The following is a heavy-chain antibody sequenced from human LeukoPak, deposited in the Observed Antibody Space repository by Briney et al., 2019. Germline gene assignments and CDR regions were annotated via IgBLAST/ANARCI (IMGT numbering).Heavy chain of an antibody. J-gene: IGHJ6*03. Sequence: ASVKVSCKVSGGSFNDYAISLLRQAPGQGLEWVGGIIPLLGRPTYAQKYEGKVTTTADESTSTAYMELQSLRSEDTAVYYCAREAARGKTAAMLWLMDVWGKGTAVSVSS. CDR3: AREAARGKTAAMLWLMDV. CDR1: GGSFNDYA. CDR2: IIPLLGRP. V-gene: IGHV1-69*10. D-gene: IGHD5-18*01.